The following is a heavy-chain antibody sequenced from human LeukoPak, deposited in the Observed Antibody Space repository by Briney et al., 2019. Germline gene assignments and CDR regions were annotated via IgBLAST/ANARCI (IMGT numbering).Heavy chain of an antibody. Sequence: SETLSLACTVSGGSISSYYWSWIRQPPGKGLEWIGYIYYSGSTNYNPSLKSRVTISVDTSKNQFSLKLSSVTAADTAVYYCARVSFGYSSSPYFDYWGQGTLVTVSS. V-gene: IGHV4-59*01. CDR1: GGSISSYY. J-gene: IGHJ4*02. CDR3: ARVSFGYSSSPYFDY. D-gene: IGHD6-6*01. CDR2: IYYSGST.